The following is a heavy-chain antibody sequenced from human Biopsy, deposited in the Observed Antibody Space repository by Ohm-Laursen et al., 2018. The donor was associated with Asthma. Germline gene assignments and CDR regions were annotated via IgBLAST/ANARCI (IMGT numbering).Heavy chain of an antibody. V-gene: IGHV1-3*01. CDR2: INAGDGNT. CDR3: ARTYYDFLTGQVNDAFAL. J-gene: IGHJ3*01. D-gene: IGHD3-9*01. Sequence: SVKVSCKASGYTFIHFAIHWVRQAPGQRLEWMGWINAGDGNTKYSQKLQGRVTITRDTSASTAYMDLRSLRSEDTAMYYCARTYYDFLTGQVNDAFALWGQGTMGPVSS. CDR1: GYTFIHFA.